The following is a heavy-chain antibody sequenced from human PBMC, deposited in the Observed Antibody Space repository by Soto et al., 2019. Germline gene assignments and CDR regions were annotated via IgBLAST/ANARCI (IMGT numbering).Heavy chain of an antibody. D-gene: IGHD3-10*01. CDR3: ARDILTFGPRANDAFEV. J-gene: IGHJ3*01. CDR1: GFTFGDNL. Sequence: QVQLVQSGAEVRKPGASVNISCWASGFTFGDNLINWVRQVPGQSLEWMGWINPDNGNSNYSQTFQGRVTISRRSSASIAYVEVAGLTSYDTAVYYCARDILTFGPRANDAFEVWGQGTMVTVSS. V-gene: IGHV1-3*01. CDR2: INPDNGNS.